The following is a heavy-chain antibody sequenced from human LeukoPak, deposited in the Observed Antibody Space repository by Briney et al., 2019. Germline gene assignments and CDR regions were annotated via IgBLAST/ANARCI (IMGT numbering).Heavy chain of an antibody. CDR2: IIPILGIA. CDR3: AGPPLVAGTTGDAFDI. J-gene: IGHJ3*02. D-gene: IGHD6-19*01. V-gene: IGHV1-69*04. CDR1: GYTFTSYA. Sequence: GASVKVSCKASGYTFTSYAISWVRQAPGQGLEWMGRIIPILGIANYAQKFQGRVTITADKSTSTAYMELSSLRSEDTAVYYCAGPPLVAGTTGDAFDIWGQGTMVTVSS.